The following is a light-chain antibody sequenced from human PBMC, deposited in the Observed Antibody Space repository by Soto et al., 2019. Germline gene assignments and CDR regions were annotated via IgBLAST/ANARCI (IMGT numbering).Light chain of an antibody. CDR1: SSNIGNNY. Sequence: QSVLTQPPSVSAAPGQKVTISCSGSSSNIGNNYVSWYQQLPGTAPKLLIYDNNMRPSGIPDRFSGSKSGTSATLGITGLQTGDEADYYWGTWDSSLSAFVFGTGTKVTVL. CDR3: GTWDSSLSAFV. CDR2: DNN. J-gene: IGLJ1*01. V-gene: IGLV1-51*01.